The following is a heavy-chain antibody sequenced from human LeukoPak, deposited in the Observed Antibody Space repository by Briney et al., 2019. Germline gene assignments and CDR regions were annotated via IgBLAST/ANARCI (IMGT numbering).Heavy chain of an antibody. CDR1: GFTFSSSA. J-gene: IGHJ4*02. Sequence: GGSLRLSCAASGFTFSSSAMSWVRQAPGKGLEWVSDFSGSGAGTYSADSVKGRFTVSRDNSKNTLYLQMNNLRAEDTAVYYCATQYGSSWRDYFDYWGQGTLVTVSS. V-gene: IGHV3-23*01. CDR2: FSGSGAGT. CDR3: ATQYGSSWRDYFDY. D-gene: IGHD6-13*01.